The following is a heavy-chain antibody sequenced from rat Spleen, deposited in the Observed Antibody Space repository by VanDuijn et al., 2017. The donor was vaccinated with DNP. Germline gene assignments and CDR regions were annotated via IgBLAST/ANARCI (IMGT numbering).Heavy chain of an antibody. D-gene: IGHD1-12*03. CDR2: ITKTGDNT. Sequence: EVQLVESGGGLVQPGRSLKLSCITSGFTFNNYWMNWIRQTPGKGLEWVASITKTGDNTYYPDSVKGRFTISRDNGKRTLYLQMDSLRSEDTATYYCVRLGYYEGSYPNWFAYWGQGTLVTVSS. V-gene: IGHV5-31*01. CDR1: GFTFNNYW. CDR3: VRLGYYEGSYPNWFAY. J-gene: IGHJ3*01.